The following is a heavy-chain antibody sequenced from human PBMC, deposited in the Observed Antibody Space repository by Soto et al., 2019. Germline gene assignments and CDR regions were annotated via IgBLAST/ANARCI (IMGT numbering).Heavy chain of an antibody. V-gene: IGHV4-30-2*06. Sequence: SETLSLTCAVSGGSITSSGYSWSWIRQSPGKGLEWIGCVYHSGNTYYNPSLKSRVTMSIDTSKNVFSLRLSPLTAADTAMYYCARSFYSSTYWFDPWGPGTLVTVSS. CDR1: GGSITSSGYS. CDR2: VYHSGNT. J-gene: IGHJ5*02. CDR3: ARSFYSSTYWFDP. D-gene: IGHD6-19*01.